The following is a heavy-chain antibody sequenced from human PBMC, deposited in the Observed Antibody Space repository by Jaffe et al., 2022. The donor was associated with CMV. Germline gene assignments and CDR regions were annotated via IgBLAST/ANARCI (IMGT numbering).Heavy chain of an antibody. CDR1: GYSFTSYW. D-gene: IGHD1-26*01. V-gene: IGHV5-10-1*03. Sequence: EVQLVQSGAEVKKPGESLRISCKGSGYSFTSYWISWVRQMPGKGLEWMGRIDPSDSYTNYSPSFQGHVTISADKSISTAYLQWSSLKASDTAMYYCARHPPSSEWELLTFIDYWGQGTLVTVSS. CDR3: ARHPPSSEWELLTFIDY. CDR2: IDPSDSYT. J-gene: IGHJ4*02.